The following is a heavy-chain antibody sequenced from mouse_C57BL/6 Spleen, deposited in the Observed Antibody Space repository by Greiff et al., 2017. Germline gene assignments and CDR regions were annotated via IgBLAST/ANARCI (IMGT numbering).Heavy chain of an antibody. CDR2: IFPGSGST. Sequence: VQLVESGPELVKPGASVKISCKASGYTFTDYYINWVKQRPGQGLEWIGWIFPGSGSTYYNEKFKGKATLTVDKSSSTAYMLLSSLTSEDSAVYFCASFITTVVAPDYWGQGTTLTVSS. D-gene: IGHD1-1*01. CDR1: GYTFTDYY. CDR3: ASFITTVVAPDY. V-gene: IGHV1-75*01. J-gene: IGHJ2*01.